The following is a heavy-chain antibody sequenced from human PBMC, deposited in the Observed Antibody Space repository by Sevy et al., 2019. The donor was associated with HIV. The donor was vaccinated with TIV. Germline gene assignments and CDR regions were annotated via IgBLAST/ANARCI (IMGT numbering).Heavy chain of an antibody. CDR3: ARTYYYDSSGYYGDAFDI. J-gene: IGHJ3*02. CDR2: ISSSSSTI. CDR1: GFTFSSYS. D-gene: IGHD3-22*01. Sequence: GGCLRLSCAASGFTFSSYSMNWVRQAPGKGLEWVSYISSSSSTIYYADSVKGRFTISRDNAKNSLYLQMNSLRDEDTAVYYCARTYYYDSSGYYGDAFDIWGQGTMVTVSS. V-gene: IGHV3-48*02.